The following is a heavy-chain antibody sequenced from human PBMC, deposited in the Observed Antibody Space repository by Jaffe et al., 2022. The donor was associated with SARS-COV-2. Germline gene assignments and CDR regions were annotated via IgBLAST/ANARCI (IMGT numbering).Heavy chain of an antibody. D-gene: IGHD3-22*01. V-gene: IGHV4-39*02. Sequence: QLQLQESGPGLVKPSETLSLTCTVSGGSITSSHYYWGWIRQPPGKGLEWIGNIYYSGNTYYNPSLKSRVTISVDTSKNRFSLNLSSVTAADTAVYYCARAGYYLDSSISIPENAFDIWGQGTMVTVSS. CDR2: IYYSGNT. CDR3: ARAGYYLDSSISIPENAFDI. J-gene: IGHJ3*02. CDR1: GGSITSSHYY.